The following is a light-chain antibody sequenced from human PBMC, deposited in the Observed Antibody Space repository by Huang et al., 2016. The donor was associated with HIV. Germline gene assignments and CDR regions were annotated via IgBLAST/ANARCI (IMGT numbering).Light chain of an antibody. Sequence: EIILTQSPAPLSLSPGERATLSCRASQSVSDSNLALYQQKLGQAPRLLIYGSSTRATGISDRVSASGSGTYFTLTISRLEPEDFAVYYCQHYGTLFTFGQGTEVEIK. CDR3: QHYGTLFT. CDR1: QSVSDSN. V-gene: IGKV3-20*01. J-gene: IGKJ2*01. CDR2: GSS.